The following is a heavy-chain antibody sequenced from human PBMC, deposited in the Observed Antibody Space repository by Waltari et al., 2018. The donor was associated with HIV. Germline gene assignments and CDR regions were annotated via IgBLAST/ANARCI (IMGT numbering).Heavy chain of an antibody. CDR2: IDYSGST. CDR3: ARFSIAAGGLVDY. Sequence: QLQLQESGPGLVKPSETLSLTCTVSGGSISSSSYYWGWIRRPPGKGLEWIGSIDYSGSTYYNPSLKSRVTISVDTSKNQFSLKLSSVTAADTAVYYCARFSIAAGGLVDYWGQGTLVTVSS. V-gene: IGHV4-39*01. CDR1: GGSISSSSYY. J-gene: IGHJ4*02. D-gene: IGHD6-13*01.